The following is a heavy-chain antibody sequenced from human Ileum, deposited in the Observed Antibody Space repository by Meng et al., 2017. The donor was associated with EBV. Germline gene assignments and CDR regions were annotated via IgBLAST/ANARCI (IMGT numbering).Heavy chain of an antibody. D-gene: IGHD6-19*01. J-gene: IGHJ4*02. CDR1: GGSISSSNW. Sequence: QGSGPRLGKPSGTLSLTCAVSGGSISSSNWWSWVRQPPGKGLEWIGEIYHSGSTNYNPSLKSRVTMSVDKSKNQFSLNLSSVTAADTAVYYCARVGQWLPIDYWGQGTLVTVSS. V-gene: IGHV4-4*02. CDR2: IYHSGST. CDR3: ARVGQWLPIDY.